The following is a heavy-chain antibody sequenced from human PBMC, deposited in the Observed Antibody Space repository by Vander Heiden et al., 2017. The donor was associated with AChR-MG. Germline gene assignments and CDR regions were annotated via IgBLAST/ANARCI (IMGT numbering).Heavy chain of an antibody. Sequence: EVQLLESGGGLVQPGGSLRLSCAASGFTFSSYAMSWVRQAPGKGLEWVSAIGGSGGSTYYADSVKGRFTISRDNSKNTLYLQMNSLRAEDTAVYYCAKVSTYYYDSSGYPPIWGQGTMVTVSS. CDR1: GFTFSSYA. CDR3: AKVSTYYYDSSGYPPI. V-gene: IGHV3-23*01. CDR2: IGGSGGST. J-gene: IGHJ3*02. D-gene: IGHD3-22*01.